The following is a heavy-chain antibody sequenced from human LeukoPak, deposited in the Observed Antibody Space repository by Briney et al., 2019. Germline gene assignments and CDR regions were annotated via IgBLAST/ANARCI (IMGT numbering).Heavy chain of an antibody. V-gene: IGHV4-59*08. CDR2: IYYSGTT. D-gene: IGHD6-6*01. CDR1: GGSISGSY. CDR3: ARLPTDSSSDHY. J-gene: IGHJ4*02. Sequence: PSETLSLTCTVPGGSISGSYWSWIRQPPGKGLECIGYIYYSGTTNYNPSPKSRVTISVDTSKNQFSLKLSSVTAADTAVYYCARLPTDSSSDHYWGQGTLVTVSS.